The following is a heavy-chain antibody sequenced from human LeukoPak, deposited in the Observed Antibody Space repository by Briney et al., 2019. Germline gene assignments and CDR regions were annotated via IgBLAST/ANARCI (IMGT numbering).Heavy chain of an antibody. V-gene: IGHV3-21*01. CDR1: GFTFSSSS. D-gene: IGHD5-24*01. Sequence: GGSLRLSCAASGFTFSSSSMNWVRQAPGKGLEWVSSISSSSAYIYYADSVKGRFTISRDNAKNSLYLQMNSLRAEDTAVYYCARSSLYGYSPDYWGQGTLVTVSS. J-gene: IGHJ4*02. CDR2: ISSSSAYI. CDR3: ARSSLYGYSPDY.